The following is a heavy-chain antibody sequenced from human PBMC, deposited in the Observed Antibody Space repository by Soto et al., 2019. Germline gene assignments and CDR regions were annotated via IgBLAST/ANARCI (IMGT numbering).Heavy chain of an antibody. Sequence: PGGSLRLSCAAPGFTFSSYSMNWVRQAPGKGLEWVSYISSSSSTIYYADSVKGRFTISRDNAKNSLYLQMNSLRAEDTAVYYCARGASGGFYYYYYMDVWGKGTTVTVSS. D-gene: IGHD2-15*01. CDR2: ISSSSSTI. CDR3: ARGASGGFYYYYYMDV. CDR1: GFTFSSYS. V-gene: IGHV3-48*01. J-gene: IGHJ6*03.